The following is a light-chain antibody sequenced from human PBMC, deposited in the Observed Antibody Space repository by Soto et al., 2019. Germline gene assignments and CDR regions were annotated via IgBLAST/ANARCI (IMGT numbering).Light chain of an antibody. CDR3: CSYAGGSTYV. Sequence: QSALTQPASVSGSPGQSITISCTGTSSDVGSYNLVSWYQQHPDKAPKLLISEVTKGPSGVSSRFSGSKSGNTASLTISGLQAEDEAAYYCCSYAGGSTYVFGTGTKLTVL. CDR1: SSDVGSYNL. J-gene: IGLJ1*01. CDR2: EVT. V-gene: IGLV2-23*02.